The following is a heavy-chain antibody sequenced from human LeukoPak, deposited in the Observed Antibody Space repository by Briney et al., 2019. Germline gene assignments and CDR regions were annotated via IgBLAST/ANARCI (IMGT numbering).Heavy chain of an antibody. CDR1: GFTFSSYA. J-gene: IGHJ4*02. V-gene: IGHV3-30-3*01. D-gene: IGHD6-13*01. Sequence: GGSLRISCAASGFTFSSYAMHWVRQAPGKGLEWVAVISYDGSNKYYADSVKGRFTISRDNSKNTLYLQMNSLRAEDTAVYYCARSQYSSSFLVPWGWGQGTLVTVSS. CDR3: ARSQYSSSFLVPWG. CDR2: ISYDGSNK.